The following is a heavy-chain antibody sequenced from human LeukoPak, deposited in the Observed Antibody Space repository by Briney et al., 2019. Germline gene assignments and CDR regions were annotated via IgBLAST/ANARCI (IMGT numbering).Heavy chain of an antibody. CDR1: GYTFSGYY. J-gene: IGHJ4*02. CDR2: INPNSGGT. D-gene: IGHD3-9*01. Sequence: ASVKVSCKASGYTFSGYYMHWVRQAPGQGLEWMGWINPNSGGTNYAQKFQGRVTMTRDTSISTAYMELSRLRSDDTAVYYCARGPHGRIYDILTGFDYWGQGTLVTVSS. CDR3: ARGPHGRIYDILTGFDY. V-gene: IGHV1-2*02.